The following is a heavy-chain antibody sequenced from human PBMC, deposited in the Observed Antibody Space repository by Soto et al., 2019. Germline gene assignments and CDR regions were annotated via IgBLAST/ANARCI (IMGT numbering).Heavy chain of an antibody. Sequence: QVQLVESGGDVVQPGRSLRLSCEASGFTVTSYAMHWVRQAPGKGLEWVAVISDDGRNYYYADSVKGRFTISRDNSKNTLFLQMNSLRAEDTAVYYCAKVHWNFLVYYFDYGGQGTLVTVSS. CDR1: GFTVTSYA. D-gene: IGHD1-7*01. V-gene: IGHV3-30*18. CDR2: ISDDGRNY. CDR3: AKVHWNFLVYYFDY. J-gene: IGHJ4*02.